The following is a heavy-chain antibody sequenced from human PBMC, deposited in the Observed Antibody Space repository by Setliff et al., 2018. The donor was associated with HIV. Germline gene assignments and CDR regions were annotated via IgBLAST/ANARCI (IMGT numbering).Heavy chain of an antibody. CDR1: GYTFTNYD. Sequence: ASVKVSCKASGYTFTNYDISWVRQAPGQGLEWMGCISAHNGKTNYAQTFQGRVTMTSDTSTTTAYMELRTLRSDDAAVYYCARGGQSPYYYGSGSPHDPFDIWSQGTMVTVSS. CDR3: ARGGQSPYYYGSGSPHDPFDI. J-gene: IGHJ3*02. CDR2: ISAHNGKT. V-gene: IGHV1-18*01. D-gene: IGHD3-10*01.